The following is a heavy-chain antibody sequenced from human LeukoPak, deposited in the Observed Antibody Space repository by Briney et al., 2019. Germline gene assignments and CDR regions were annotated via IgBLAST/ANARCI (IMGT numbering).Heavy chain of an antibody. V-gene: IGHV3-53*01. Sequence: GSLRLSCAASGFTFSSNYMSWVRQAPGKGLEWVSGIYSGDYTYYADSVKGRFTISRDNSKNTLSLQMNSLRAEDTAVYYCASRVSSSSWTAFDSWGQGTLVTVFS. CDR1: GFTFSSNY. D-gene: IGHD6-13*01. J-gene: IGHJ4*02. CDR2: IYSGDYT. CDR3: ASRVSSSSWTAFDS.